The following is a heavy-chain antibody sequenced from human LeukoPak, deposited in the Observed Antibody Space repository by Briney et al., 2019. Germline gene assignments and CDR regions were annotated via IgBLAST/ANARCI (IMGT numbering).Heavy chain of an antibody. CDR2: IWYDGSNK. Sequence: GRSLRLSCAAAGFNFSSYGMHWVRQAPGKGLEWVAVIWYDGSNKYYADSVKGRFTISRDNSKNTLYLQMNSLRAEDTAVYYCARGGYSSSRDSFDYWGQGTLVTVSS. CDR3: ARGGYSSSRDSFDY. J-gene: IGHJ4*02. V-gene: IGHV3-33*01. CDR1: GFNFSSYG. D-gene: IGHD6-13*01.